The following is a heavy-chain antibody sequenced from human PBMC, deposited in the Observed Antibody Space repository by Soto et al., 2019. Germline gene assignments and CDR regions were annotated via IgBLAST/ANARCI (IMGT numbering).Heavy chain of an antibody. CDR2: INPNSGVT. J-gene: IGHJ4*02. D-gene: IGHD2-15*01. CDR3: ARDLAKGGGSAGFDY. CDR1: GYTFTAYY. Sequence: ASVKVSCKASGYTFTAYYIHWVRQAPGQGLEWMGWINPNSGVTSYAQKFQDRVTMTRDTSLSTVYMTLIRLTSDDTAEYYCARDLAKGGGSAGFDYWGQGTLVTVYS. V-gene: IGHV1-2*02.